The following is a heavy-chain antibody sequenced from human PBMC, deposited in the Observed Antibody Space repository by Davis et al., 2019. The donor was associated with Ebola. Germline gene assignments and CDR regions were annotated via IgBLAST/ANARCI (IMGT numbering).Heavy chain of an antibody. CDR2: ISSSSSYI. CDR3: ARDRGRGKVLTDGVNYYFGMDV. V-gene: IGHV3-21*01. J-gene: IGHJ6*02. Sequence: GESLKISCAASGFTFSDYGMSWVRQAPGKGLEWVSCISSSSSYIYYADSVKGRFTISRDNSKNTLYMQMNSLRAEDTAVYYCARDRGRGKVLTDGVNYYFGMDVWGQGTTVTVSS. CDR1: GFTFSDYG. D-gene: IGHD3-16*01.